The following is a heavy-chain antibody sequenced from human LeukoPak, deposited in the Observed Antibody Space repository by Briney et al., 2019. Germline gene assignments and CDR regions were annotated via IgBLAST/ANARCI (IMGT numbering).Heavy chain of an antibody. CDR1: GFTFSSYE. D-gene: IGHD2-2*01. CDR2: ISSSGSTI. CDR3: GTSPRGWFDP. J-gene: IGHJ5*02. Sequence: GGSLRLPCAASGFTFSSYEMNWVRQAPGKGLEWVSYISSSGSTIYYADSVKGRFTISRDNAKNSLYLQMNSLRAEDTAVYYCGTSPRGWFDPWGQGTLVTVSS. V-gene: IGHV3-48*03.